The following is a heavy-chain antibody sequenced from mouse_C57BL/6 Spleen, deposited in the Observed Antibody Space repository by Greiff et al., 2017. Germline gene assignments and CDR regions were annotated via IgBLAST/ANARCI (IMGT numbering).Heavy chain of an antibody. CDR3: ARDGYYGSSYVNFDY. V-gene: IGHV1-82*01. Sequence: VQLQQSGPELVKPGASVKISCKASGYAFSSSWMNWVKQRPGKGLEWIGRIYPGDGDTNYNGKFKGKATLTADKSSSTAYMQLSSLTSEDSAVYFCARDGYYGSSYVNFDYWGQGTTLTVSS. CDR1: GYAFSSSW. J-gene: IGHJ2*01. D-gene: IGHD1-1*01. CDR2: IYPGDGDT.